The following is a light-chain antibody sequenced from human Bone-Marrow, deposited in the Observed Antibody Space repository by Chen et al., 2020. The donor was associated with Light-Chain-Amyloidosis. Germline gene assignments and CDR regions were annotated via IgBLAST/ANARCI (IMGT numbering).Light chain of an antibody. V-gene: IGLV2-11*01. Sequence: QSALTQPRSVSGCPGQSVTISCTGTSSDVGAYNSVSWYQQHPAKAPKLIIYDIRGRPSGVPDRFSCSKSGNTASLTISGLQAEDEADYYCCSYAGSYTRVFGTGTKVTVL. CDR1: SSDVGAYNS. J-gene: IGLJ1*01. CDR3: CSYAGSYTRV. CDR2: DIR.